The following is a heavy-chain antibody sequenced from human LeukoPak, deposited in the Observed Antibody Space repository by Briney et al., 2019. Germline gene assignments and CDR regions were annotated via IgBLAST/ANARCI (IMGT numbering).Heavy chain of an antibody. D-gene: IGHD3-10*01. CDR2: IIPIFGTA. CDR1: GGTFSSYA. CDR3: ARSSGAYYYGSGTSDV. Sequence: GSSVKVSCKASGGTFSSYAISWVRQAPGQGLEWMGGIIPIFGTANYAQKFQGRVTITADKSTSTAYMELSTLRSEDTAVYYCARSSGAYYYGSGTSDVWGKGTTVTISS. V-gene: IGHV1-69*06. J-gene: IGHJ6*04.